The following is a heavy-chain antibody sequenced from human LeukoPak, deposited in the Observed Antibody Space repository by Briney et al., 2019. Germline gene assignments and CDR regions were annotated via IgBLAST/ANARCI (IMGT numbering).Heavy chain of an antibody. CDR2: IDPNSGGT. J-gene: IGHJ6*02. D-gene: IGHD6-6*01. CDR3: ARDRAIAARDYYYYGMDV. Sequence: ASVKVSCKASGYTFTGYYMHWVRQAPGQGLEWMGWIDPNSGGTNYAQKFQGRVTMTRDTSISTAYMELSRLRSDDTAVYYCARDRAIAARDYYYYGMDVWGQGTTVTVSS. CDR1: GYTFTGYY. V-gene: IGHV1-2*02.